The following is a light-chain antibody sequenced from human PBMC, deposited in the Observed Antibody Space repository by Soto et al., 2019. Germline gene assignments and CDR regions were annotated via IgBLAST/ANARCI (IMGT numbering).Light chain of an antibody. CDR3: SSFTSSTTRV. Sequence: QSVLTQPASVSGSPGQSITISCTGSSSDIGGYDYVSWYQQYPGKAPKLMIYDFSNRPSGVSIRFPGSQSGNTASLTISGLQADDEADYYCSSFTSSTTRVFATGTKLTLL. J-gene: IGLJ1*01. CDR2: DFS. V-gene: IGLV2-14*03. CDR1: SSDIGGYDY.